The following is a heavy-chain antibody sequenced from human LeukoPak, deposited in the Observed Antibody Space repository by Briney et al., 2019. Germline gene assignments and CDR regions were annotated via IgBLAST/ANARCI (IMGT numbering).Heavy chain of an antibody. V-gene: IGHV3-48*04. CDR1: GFTFSTYS. CDR3: ARRGQSGVDY. J-gene: IGHJ4*02. Sequence: SGGSLRLSCAASGFTFSTYSMNWVRQAPGKGLEWVSYISSSSSTIYYADSVKGRFTISRDNAKNSLYLQMNSLRAEDTAVYYCARRGQSGVDYWGQGTLVTVSS. CDR2: ISSSSSTI. D-gene: IGHD3-3*01.